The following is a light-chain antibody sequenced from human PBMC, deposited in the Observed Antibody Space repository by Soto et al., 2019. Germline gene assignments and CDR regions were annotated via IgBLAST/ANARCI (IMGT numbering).Light chain of an antibody. CDR2: DAT. J-gene: IGKJ1*01. CDR3: HQYNYYRPT. Sequence: DIQMTQSPSTLSASVGDRVTITCRASQSISSWLAWYQQKPGKAPKLLVYDATSLESGVSSRFSGSGYGTDFTLTISSLQPDDFATYYCHQYNYYRPTFGQGTKVDIK. CDR1: QSISSW. V-gene: IGKV1-5*01.